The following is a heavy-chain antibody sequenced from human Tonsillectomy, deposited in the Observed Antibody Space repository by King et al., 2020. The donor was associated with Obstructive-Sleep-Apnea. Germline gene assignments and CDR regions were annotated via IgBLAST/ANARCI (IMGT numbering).Heavy chain of an antibody. D-gene: IGHD3-10*01. V-gene: IGHV1-24*01. J-gene: IGHJ3*02. CDR3: ATLRSGSHSTTDVFVI. CDR2: FDPEDGET. CDR1: GYSLTDLS. Sequence: QLVQSGPEVKKPGASVKVSCKVSGYSLTDLSMHWVRQAPGKGLEWMGGFDPEDGETIYTQTFQGRVTMTEDMSTDTAYMELSSLRSEDTAVYYCATLRSGSHSTTDVFVIWGQGTMVTVSS.